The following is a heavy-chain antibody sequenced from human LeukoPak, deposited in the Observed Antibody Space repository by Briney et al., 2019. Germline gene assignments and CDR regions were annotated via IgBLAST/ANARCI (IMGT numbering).Heavy chain of an antibody. J-gene: IGHJ5*02. D-gene: IGHD1-14*01. Sequence: GRSLRLSCTASGFTFSPYSMHWVRQAPGKGLEWVAIISYDGSNKYYADSVKGRLTISRDNSKNTLYLQMSSLRVEDTAVYFCAKVFVLMRGTPENWFDPWGQGTLVTVSS. V-gene: IGHV3-30*04. CDR1: GFTFSPYS. CDR3: AKVFVLMRGTPENWFDP. CDR2: ISYDGSNK.